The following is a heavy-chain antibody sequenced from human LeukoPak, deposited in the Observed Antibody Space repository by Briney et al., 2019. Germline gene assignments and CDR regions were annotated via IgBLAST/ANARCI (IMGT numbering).Heavy chain of an antibody. Sequence: NPSETLSLTCNVSDVSIRSYYWSWIRQPPGKGLEWIGYIYYSGSTNYNPSLKSRVTISVDTSKNQFSLKLSSVTAADTAVYYCARVPPYCSGGSCYLDYWGQGTLVTVSS. CDR1: DVSIRSYY. CDR3: ARVPPYCSGGSCYLDY. D-gene: IGHD2-15*01. J-gene: IGHJ4*02. CDR2: IYYSGST. V-gene: IGHV4-59*01.